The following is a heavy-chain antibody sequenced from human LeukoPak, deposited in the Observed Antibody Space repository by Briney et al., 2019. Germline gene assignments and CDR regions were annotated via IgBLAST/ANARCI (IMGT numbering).Heavy chain of an antibody. CDR2: INPSGGST. CDR3: ARDLSYQLLSPGGFDY. J-gene: IGHJ4*02. D-gene: IGHD2-2*01. V-gene: IGHV1-46*01. CDR1: GYTFTSYY. Sequence: AASVKVSCKASGYTFTSYYMHWVRQAPGQGLEWMGIINPSGGSTSYAQKFQGRVTMTRDMSTSTVYMELSSLRSEDTAVYYCARDLSYQLLSPGGFDYWGQGTLVTVSS.